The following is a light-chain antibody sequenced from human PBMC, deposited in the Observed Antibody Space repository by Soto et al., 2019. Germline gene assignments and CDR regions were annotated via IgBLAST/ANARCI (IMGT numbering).Light chain of an antibody. CDR3: QQYNNWPPVT. CDR1: QSVSSN. CDR2: GAS. V-gene: IGKV3-15*01. Sequence: EIVMTQSPATLSVSPGERATLSCRASQSVSSNLAWYQQKPGQAPRLLIYGASTRATGIPARFSGSGSGTDFTLPISSLQSEDFAVYYCQQYNNWPPVTFGGGTKVEIK. J-gene: IGKJ4*01.